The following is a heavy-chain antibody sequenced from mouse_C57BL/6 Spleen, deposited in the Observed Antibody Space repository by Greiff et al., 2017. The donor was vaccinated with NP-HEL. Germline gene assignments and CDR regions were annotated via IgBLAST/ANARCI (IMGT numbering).Heavy chain of an antibody. D-gene: IGHD1-1*01. V-gene: IGHV1-39*01. CDR1: GYSFTDYD. J-gene: IGHJ1*03. CDR3: ARGGYYGSMWYFDV. Sequence: EVQLQQSGPELVKPGASVKISCKASGYSFTDYDMNWVKQSNGKSLEWIGVINPNYGTTSYNQKFKGKATLTVDQSSSTAYMQLNSLTSEDSAVHYCARGGYYGSMWYFDVWGTGTTVTVSS. CDR2: INPNYGTT.